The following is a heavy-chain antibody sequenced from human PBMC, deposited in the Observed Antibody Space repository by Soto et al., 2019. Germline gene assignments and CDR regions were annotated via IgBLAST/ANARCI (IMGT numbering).Heavy chain of an antibody. D-gene: IGHD2-8*01. CDR3: VRKNFNNGFYDY. CDR1: GFTFSSYA. V-gene: IGHV3-23*01. Sequence: EVQLLESGGGLVQPGGSLRLSCAASGFTFSSYAMTWVRQAPGKGLEWVSGLYGSGDITFYADSVRGRFTVSRDNSKNTLSLQMNSLRAEDTAVYYCVRKNFNNGFYDYWGQGTLVTVSS. J-gene: IGHJ4*02. CDR2: LYGSGDIT.